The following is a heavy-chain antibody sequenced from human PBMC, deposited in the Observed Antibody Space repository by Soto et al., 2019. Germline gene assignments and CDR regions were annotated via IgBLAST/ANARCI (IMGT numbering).Heavy chain of an antibody. J-gene: IGHJ5*02. CDR3: VRDGSKTLRDCFDP. Sequence: KTSETLSLTCSVSGGSMSKFYWSWIRKTAGKGLEWMGRAYATGTSDYNPSLRSRIAMSVDISKKTFSLRLRSVTAADTGVYYCVRDGSKTLRDCFDPWGQGRLVTVSS. V-gene: IGHV4-4*07. D-gene: IGHD4-17*01. CDR1: GGSMSKFY. CDR2: AYATGTS.